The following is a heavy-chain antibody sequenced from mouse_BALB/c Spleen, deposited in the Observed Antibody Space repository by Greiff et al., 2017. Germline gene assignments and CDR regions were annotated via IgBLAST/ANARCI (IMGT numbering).Heavy chain of an antibody. J-gene: IGHJ4*01. CDR1: GYSITSGYY. Sequence: EVKLQESGPGLVKPSQSLSLTCSVTGYSITSGYYWNWIRQFPGNKLEWMGYISYDGSNNYNPSLKNRISITRDTSKNQFFLKLNSVTTEDTATYDCARLYDYDVGAMDYWGQGTSVTVSS. CDR2: ISYDGSN. CDR3: ARLYDYDVGAMDY. D-gene: IGHD2-4*01. V-gene: IGHV3-6*02.